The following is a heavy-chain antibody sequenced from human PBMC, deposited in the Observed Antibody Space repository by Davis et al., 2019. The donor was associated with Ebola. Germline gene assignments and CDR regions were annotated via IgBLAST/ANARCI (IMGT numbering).Heavy chain of an antibody. CDR1: GFTFSGSA. CDR3: TRTVGDIDY. V-gene: IGHV3-73*01. J-gene: IGHJ4*02. D-gene: IGHD3-16*01. Sequence: GGSLRPSCAAPGFTFSGSAMHWVRQASGKGPVWVGRIRSKANSYATAYAASVKGRFTISRDDSKNTAYLQMNSLKTEDTAVYYCTRTVGDIDYWGQGTLVTVSS. CDR2: IRSKANSYAT.